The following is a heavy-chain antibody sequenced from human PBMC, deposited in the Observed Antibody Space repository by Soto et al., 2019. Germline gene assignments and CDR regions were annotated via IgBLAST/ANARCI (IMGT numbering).Heavy chain of an antibody. CDR2: IKSKTDGGTT. Sequence: PGGYPKLSSSAYGFTFSNAWMSWVRQAPGQGLEWVGRIKSKTDGGTTDYAAPVKGRFTISRDDSKNTLYLQMNSLKTEDTAVYYCTTATESLVTNWGKGPLVTVAS. CDR3: TTATESLVTN. J-gene: IGHJ4*02. CDR1: GFTFSNAW. V-gene: IGHV3-15*01. D-gene: IGHD3-3*01.